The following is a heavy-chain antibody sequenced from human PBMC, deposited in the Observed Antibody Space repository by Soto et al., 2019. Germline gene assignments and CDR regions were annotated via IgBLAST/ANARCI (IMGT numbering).Heavy chain of an antibody. CDR1: GYTFTSYG. Sequence: ASVKVSCKASGYTFTSYGISWVRQAPGQGLEWMGWISAYNGNTNYAQKLQGRVTMTTDTSTSTAYMVLRSLRSDDTAVYYCARDWIDILTGYSSNGMDVWGQGTTVTVSS. J-gene: IGHJ6*02. D-gene: IGHD3-9*01. V-gene: IGHV1-18*01. CDR3: ARDWIDILTGYSSNGMDV. CDR2: ISAYNGNT.